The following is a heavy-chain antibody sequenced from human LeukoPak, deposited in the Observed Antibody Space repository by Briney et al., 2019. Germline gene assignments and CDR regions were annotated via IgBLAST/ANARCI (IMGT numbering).Heavy chain of an antibody. CDR3: ARSLHIGLEWLYYFDY. CDR1: GGTFISYA. V-gene: IGHV1-2*04. J-gene: IGHJ4*02. CDR2: INPNSGGT. Sequence: ASVKVSCKASGGTFISYAISWVRQAPGQGLEWMGWINPNSGGTNYAQKFQGWVTMTRDTSISTAYMELSRLRSDDTAVYYCARSLHIGLEWLYYFDYWGQGTLVTVSS. D-gene: IGHD3-3*01.